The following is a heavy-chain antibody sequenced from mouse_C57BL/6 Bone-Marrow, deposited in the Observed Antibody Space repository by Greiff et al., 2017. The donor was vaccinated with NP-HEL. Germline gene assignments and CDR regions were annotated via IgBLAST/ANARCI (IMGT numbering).Heavy chain of an antibody. Sequence: QVQLKQSGAELVRPGASVTLSCKASGYTFTDYEMHWVKQTPVHGLEWIGAIDPETGGTAYNQKFTGKAILTADKSSSTAYMELRSLTSEDSAVYYCTREGEVTTDYWGQGTTLTVSS. J-gene: IGHJ2*01. V-gene: IGHV1-15*01. CDR2: IDPETGGT. D-gene: IGHD2-2*01. CDR3: TREGEVTTDY. CDR1: GYTFTDYE.